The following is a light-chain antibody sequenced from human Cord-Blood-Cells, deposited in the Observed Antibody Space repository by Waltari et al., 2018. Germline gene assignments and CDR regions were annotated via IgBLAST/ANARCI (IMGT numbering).Light chain of an antibody. CDR3: QQYNNWPRT. Sequence: EIVMTQSPATLSVSPGERATLPCRASQSVSSNFAWYQQKPGQAPRLLIYGASTRATGIPARFSGSGSGTEFTITISSLQSEDFAVYYCQQYNNWPRTFGQGTKVEIK. J-gene: IGKJ1*01. V-gene: IGKV3-15*01. CDR2: GAS. CDR1: QSVSSN.